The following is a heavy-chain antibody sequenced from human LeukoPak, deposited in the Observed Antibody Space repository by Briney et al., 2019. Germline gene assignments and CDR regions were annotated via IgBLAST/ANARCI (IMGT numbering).Heavy chain of an antibody. V-gene: IGHV1-46*01. CDR3: ATPAAAGNFDY. Sequence: GASVKVSCKASGYTFTSYYMHWVREAPGQGLEWMGIINPSGGSTSYAQKFQGRVTMTRDTSTSTVYMELSSLRSEDTAVYYCATPAAAGNFDYWGQGTLVTVSS. CDR1: GYTFTSYY. CDR2: INPSGGST. D-gene: IGHD6-13*01. J-gene: IGHJ4*02.